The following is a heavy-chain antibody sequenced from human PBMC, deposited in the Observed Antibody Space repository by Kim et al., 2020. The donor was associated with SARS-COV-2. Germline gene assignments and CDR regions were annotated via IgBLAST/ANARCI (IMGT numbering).Heavy chain of an antibody. CDR3: ARGGLIAVAGTRGVRGYFDY. J-gene: IGHJ4*02. Sequence: ASVKVSCKASGYTFTSYAMHWVRQAPGQRLEWMGWINAGNGNTKYSQKFQGRVTITRDTSASTAYMELSSLRSEDTAVYYCARGGLIAVAGTRGVRGYFDYWGQGTLVTVSS. V-gene: IGHV1-3*01. CDR2: INAGNGNT. D-gene: IGHD6-19*01. CDR1: GYTFTSYA.